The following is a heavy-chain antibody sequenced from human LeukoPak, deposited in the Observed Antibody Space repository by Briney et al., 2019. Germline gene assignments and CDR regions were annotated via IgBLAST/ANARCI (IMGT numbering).Heavy chain of an antibody. CDR3: ASGGSRCGGDCYSVRMDV. V-gene: IGHV1-46*01. Sequence: ASVKVSCKASGYTFTSYYMHWVRQAPGQGLEWMGIINPSGGSTSYAQKSQGRVTMTREKYTSTVYMELSSSRSEDTAVYYCASGGSRCGGDCYSVRMDVWGQGTTVTVSS. J-gene: IGHJ6*02. CDR2: INPSGGST. D-gene: IGHD2-21*02. CDR1: GYTFTSYY.